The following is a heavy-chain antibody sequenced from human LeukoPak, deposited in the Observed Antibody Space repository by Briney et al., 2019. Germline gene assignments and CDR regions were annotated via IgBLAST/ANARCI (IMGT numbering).Heavy chain of an antibody. CDR1: GGSISSSSYY. V-gene: IGHV4-39*01. CDR3: ARNTVLRYFDWLSTDGMDV. D-gene: IGHD3-9*01. J-gene: IGHJ6*02. Sequence: SGTLSLTCTVSGGSISSSSYYWGWIRQPPGKGLEWIGSIYYSGSTYYNPSLKSRVTISVDTSKNQFSLKLSSVTAADTAVYYCARNTVLRYFDWLSTDGMDVWGQGTTVTVSS. CDR2: IYYSGST.